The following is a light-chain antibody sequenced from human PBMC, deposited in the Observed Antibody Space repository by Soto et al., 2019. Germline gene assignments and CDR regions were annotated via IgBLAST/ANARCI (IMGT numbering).Light chain of an antibody. CDR1: SSDVCGYNY. CDR2: EVY. V-gene: IGLV2-8*01. CDR3: SSYVGTNSYV. J-gene: IGLJ1*01. Sequence: QSALTQPPSASGSPGQSVTISCTGTSSDVCGYNYVSWYQQHPGKAPKLIIYEVYKRPSGVPDRFSGSKSGNTAALTVSGLQAEDEADYYCSSYVGTNSYVFGNGTKVTVL.